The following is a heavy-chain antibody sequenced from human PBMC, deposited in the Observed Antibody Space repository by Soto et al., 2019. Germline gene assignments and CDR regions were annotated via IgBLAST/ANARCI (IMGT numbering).Heavy chain of an antibody. CDR3: AVPGDCSGGSCQRPTTYLYHY. CDR1: GYTFTSYA. Sequence: ASVKVSCKASGYTFTSYAMHWVRQAPGQRLEWMGWINAGNGNTKYSQKFQGRVTITRDTSASTAYMELSSLRSEDTVVYYCAVPGDCSGGSCQRPTTYLYHYWGQGTLVTVSS. J-gene: IGHJ4*02. V-gene: IGHV1-3*01. CDR2: INAGNGNT. D-gene: IGHD2-15*01.